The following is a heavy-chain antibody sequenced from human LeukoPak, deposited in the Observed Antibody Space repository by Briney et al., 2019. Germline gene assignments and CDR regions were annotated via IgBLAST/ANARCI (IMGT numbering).Heavy chain of an antibody. CDR3: ARDSSKSHYYGSGSYYDY. CDR2: IYHSGST. V-gene: IGHV4-38-2*02. J-gene: IGHJ4*02. D-gene: IGHD3-10*01. Sequence: PSETLSLTCTVSGYSISSGYYWGWIRQPPGKGLEWIGSIYHSGSTYYNPSLKSRVTISVDTSKNQFSLKLSSVTAADTAVYYCARDSSKSHYYGSGSYYDYWGQGTLVTVSS. CDR1: GYSISSGYY.